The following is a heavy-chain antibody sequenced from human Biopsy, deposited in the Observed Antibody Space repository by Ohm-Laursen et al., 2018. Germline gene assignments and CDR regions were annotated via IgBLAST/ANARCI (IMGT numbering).Heavy chain of an antibody. V-gene: IGHV1-18*01. D-gene: IGHD5-18*01. CDR1: GYLFINYG. CDR2: ISTYNGNT. CDR3: ARTVDTVVVTPSDH. J-gene: IGHJ4*02. Sequence: ASVKVSCKASGYLFINYGISWVRQAPGQGLEWLGWISTYNGNTNYAQKFRGRVTMTTDKPTSTAYVDLRSLRSDDTAVYYCARTVDTVVVTPSDHWGQGTLVTVSS.